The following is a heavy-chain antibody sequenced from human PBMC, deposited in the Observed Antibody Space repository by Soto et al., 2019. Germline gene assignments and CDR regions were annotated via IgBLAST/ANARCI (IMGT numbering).Heavy chain of an antibody. V-gene: IGHV3-23*01. D-gene: IGHD5-18*01. CDR1: GFTFSSYA. Sequence: GGSLRLSCAASGFTFSSYAMSWVRQAPGKGLEWVSAISGSGGSTYYADSVKGRFTISRDNAKNSLYLQMNSLRAEDTAVYYCARDVDTTCFDFWGQGTLVTVSS. CDR3: ARDVDTTCFDF. CDR2: ISGSGGST. J-gene: IGHJ4*02.